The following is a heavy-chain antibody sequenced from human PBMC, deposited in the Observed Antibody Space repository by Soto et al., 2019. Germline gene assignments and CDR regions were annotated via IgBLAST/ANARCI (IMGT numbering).Heavy chain of an antibody. CDR3: ARRDYGDYSGYFQH. V-gene: IGHV4-59*08. CDR2: IYYSGST. Sequence: SQTLPLPCTFSGGTISSHCWSLIRQPPGKGLEWIGYIYYSGSTNYNPSLKSRVTISVDTSKNQFSLKLSSVTAADTAVYYCARRDYGDYSGYFQHWGQGTLVTVSS. CDR1: GGTISSHC. D-gene: IGHD4-17*01. J-gene: IGHJ1*01.